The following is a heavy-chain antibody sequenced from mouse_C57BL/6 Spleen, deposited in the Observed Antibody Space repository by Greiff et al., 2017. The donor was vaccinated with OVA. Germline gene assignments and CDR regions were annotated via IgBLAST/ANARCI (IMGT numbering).Heavy chain of an antibody. CDR2: IVPEDGET. CDR1: GFNIKDYY. J-gene: IGHJ3*01. CDR3: ARNPSITTVVAPD. Sequence: VQLKQSGAELVKPGASVKLSCTASGFNIKDYYMHWVKQRTEQGLEWIGRIVPEDGETKYAPKFQGKATRTDDTASNPACRQLSSLTSEDSSVYYCARNPSITTVVAPDGGRGTRVTVSA. D-gene: IGHD1-1*01. V-gene: IGHV14-2*01.